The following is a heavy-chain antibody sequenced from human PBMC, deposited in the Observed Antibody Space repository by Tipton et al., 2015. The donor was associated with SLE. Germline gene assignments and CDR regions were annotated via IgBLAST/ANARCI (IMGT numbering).Heavy chain of an antibody. CDR2: IYTSGST. D-gene: IGHD3-22*01. CDR3: ARERYYYDSSGPLAIDY. CDR1: GGSISSGSYY. J-gene: IGHJ4*02. Sequence: TLSLTCTVSGGSISSGSYYWSWIRQPAGKGLEWIGRIYTSGSTNYNPSLKSRVTISVDTPKNQFSLKLSSVTAADTAVYYCARERYYYDSSGPLAIDYWGQGTLVTVSS. V-gene: IGHV4-61*02.